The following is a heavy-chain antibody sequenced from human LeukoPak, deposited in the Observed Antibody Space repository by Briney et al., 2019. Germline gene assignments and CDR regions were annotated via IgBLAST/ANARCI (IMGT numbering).Heavy chain of an antibody. J-gene: IGHJ4*02. CDR2: ISGSGGST. CDR1: GFTFSSYV. CDR3: AKDLPLYGSGSNSIDY. D-gene: IGHD3-10*01. V-gene: IGHV3-23*01. Sequence: PGGSLRLSCAASGFTFSSYVMSWVRQAPGKGLEWVSAISGSGGSTYYADSVKGRFTISRDISMSTLYLQMNSLRAEDTAVYYCAKDLPLYGSGSNSIDYWGQGTLVTVSS.